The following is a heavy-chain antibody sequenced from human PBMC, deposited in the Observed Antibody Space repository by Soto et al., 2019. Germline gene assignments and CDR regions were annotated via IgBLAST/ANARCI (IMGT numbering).Heavy chain of an antibody. CDR3: ATGAYCSGGSCSDYYYYYYGMDL. V-gene: IGHV1-58*01. Sequence: SVKVSCKTSGFTFRSSAVQWVRQARGQRLEWIGWLVVGTGNTNYAQKFQQRVTISSDRSTNTVSMELSSLTSEDKAVYYCATGAYCSGGSCSDYYYYYYGMDLWGQGTTLTVSS. J-gene: IGHJ6*02. CDR2: LVVGTGNT. D-gene: IGHD2-15*01. CDR1: GFTFRSSA.